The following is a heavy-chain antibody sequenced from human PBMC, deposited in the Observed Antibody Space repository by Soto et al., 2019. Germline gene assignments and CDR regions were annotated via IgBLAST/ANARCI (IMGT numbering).Heavy chain of an antibody. CDR1: GYTFTSYG. J-gene: IGHJ3*02. CDR2: ISAYNGNT. V-gene: IGHV1-18*01. CDR3: ERDGVLGVSTGAFDI. Sequence: QVQLVQSGAEVKKPGASVKVSCKASGYTFTSYGISWVRQAPGQGLEWMGWISAYNGNTNYAQKLQGRVTMTTDTSTSTAYMELRSLRSADTAVYYWERDGVLGVSTGAFDIWGKGTMVTVSS. D-gene: IGHD1-1*01.